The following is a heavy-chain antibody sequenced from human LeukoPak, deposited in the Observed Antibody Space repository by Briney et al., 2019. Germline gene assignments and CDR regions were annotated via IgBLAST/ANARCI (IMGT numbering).Heavy chain of an antibody. Sequence: PSQTLSLTCTVSGGSISSGGYYWSWIRQHPGKGLEWIGYIYYSGSTYYNPSLRSRVTMSVDTSKNQFSLKLSSVTAADTAVYYCARVNYDFLTGFEQGYYFDYWGQGTLVTVSS. J-gene: IGHJ4*02. CDR2: IYYSGST. CDR3: ARVNYDFLTGFEQGYYFDY. V-gene: IGHV4-31*03. D-gene: IGHD3-9*01. CDR1: GGSISSGGYY.